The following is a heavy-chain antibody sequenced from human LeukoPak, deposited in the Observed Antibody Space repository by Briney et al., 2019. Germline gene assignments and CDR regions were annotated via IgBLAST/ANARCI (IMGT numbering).Heavy chain of an antibody. V-gene: IGHV3-23*01. Sequence: GGSLRLSCAASGFTFSSYAMSWVRQAPGKGLEWVSAISGSGGSTYYADSVKGRFTISRDNSKNTLYLQMNSLRAEDTAVYYCAKYNDFWSGGNWFDPWGQGTLVTVSS. CDR3: AKYNDFWSGGNWFDP. CDR2: ISGSGGST. CDR1: GFTFSSYA. J-gene: IGHJ5*02. D-gene: IGHD3-3*01.